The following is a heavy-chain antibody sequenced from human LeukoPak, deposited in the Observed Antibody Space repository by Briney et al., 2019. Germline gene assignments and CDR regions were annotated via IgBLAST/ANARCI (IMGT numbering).Heavy chain of an antibody. J-gene: IGHJ4*02. V-gene: IGHV3-23*01. CDR2: ISGSGGST. CDR1: GLTFTGYA. D-gene: IGHD5-24*01. CDR3: AKDQTGDGYNSI. Sequence: GSLRLSCAPSGLTFTGYAMSGVCATPGKRRWRVSAISGSGGSTYYADSVKGRFTISRDNSKNTLYLQMNSLRAEDTAVYYCAKDQTGDGYNSIWGPGTLVTVSS.